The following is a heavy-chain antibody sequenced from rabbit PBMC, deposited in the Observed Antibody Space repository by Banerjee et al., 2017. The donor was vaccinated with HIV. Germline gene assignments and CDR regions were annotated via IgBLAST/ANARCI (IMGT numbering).Heavy chain of an antibody. Sequence: QQQLEESGGGLVRPGGSLTLTCKASGFSFSNKYVMCWVRQAPGKGLEWIACINTISGDTVYATWAKGRFTISKASWTTVTLQMTSLTAADTATYFCARDRYGGAAGYGYGFDLWGPGTLVTVS. V-gene: IGHV1S45*01. D-gene: IGHD6-1*01. CDR3: ARDRYGGAAGYGYGFDL. CDR1: GFSFSNKYV. J-gene: IGHJ4*01. CDR2: INTISGDT.